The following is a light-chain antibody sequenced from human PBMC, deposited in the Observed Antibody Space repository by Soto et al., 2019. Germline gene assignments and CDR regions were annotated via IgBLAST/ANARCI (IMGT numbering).Light chain of an antibody. V-gene: IGKV3-20*01. CDR3: QQYVSWT. CDR2: GAS. J-gene: IGKJ1*01. CDR1: QSVSSSY. Sequence: EIVLTQSPGTLSLSPGERATLSCRASQSVSSSYLAWYQQKPGQAPRLLIYGASSRATGIPDRFSGSGSATDFPLTISRLEPEDFAVYYCQQYVSWTFGQGTRVEIK.